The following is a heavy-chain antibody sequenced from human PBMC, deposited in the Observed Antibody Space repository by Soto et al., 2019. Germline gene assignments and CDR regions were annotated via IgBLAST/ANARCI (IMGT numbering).Heavy chain of an antibody. V-gene: IGHV4-59*08. CDR2: IYYSGTT. CDR3: ARLGAHYQSLDP. Sequence: SETLSLTCSVSGGSISPYYWAWIRQSPGKGLEWIGYIYYSGTTSYNPSLKSRVTLSLETSKSQFSLRLASVTSSDTAVYYCARLGAHYQSLDPWGQGTLVTSPQ. CDR1: GGSISPYY. J-gene: IGHJ5*02. D-gene: IGHD2-2*01.